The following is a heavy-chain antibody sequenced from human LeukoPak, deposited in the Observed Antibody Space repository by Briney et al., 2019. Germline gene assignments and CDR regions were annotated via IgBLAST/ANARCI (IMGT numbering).Heavy chain of an antibody. CDR2: INAGNGNT. J-gene: IGHJ6*03. CDR1: GYTFTSYG. D-gene: IGHD6-13*01. V-gene: IGHV1-3*03. CDR3: ARGRGQRAAASRNYYYYYMDV. Sequence: GASVKVSCKASGYTFTSYGISWVRQAPGQRLEWMGWINAGNGNTKYSQEFQGRVTITRDTSASTAYMELSSLRSEDMAVYYCARGRGQRAAASRNYYYYYMDVWGKGTTVTVSS.